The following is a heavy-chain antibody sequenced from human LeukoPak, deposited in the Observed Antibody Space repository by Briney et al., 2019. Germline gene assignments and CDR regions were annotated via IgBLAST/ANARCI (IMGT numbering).Heavy chain of an antibody. Sequence: ASVKVSCKASGYIFTGYYIHWVRQAPGQGLEWMGWINPHSGGTNYAQKFQGRVTMTRDASISTAYMELSRLRSDDTAVYYCARPYCGGGSCHDYFDYWGQGTLVTVSS. V-gene: IGHV1-2*02. CDR3: ARPYCGGGSCHDYFDY. D-gene: IGHD2-15*01. CDR2: INPHSGGT. J-gene: IGHJ4*02. CDR1: GYIFTGYY.